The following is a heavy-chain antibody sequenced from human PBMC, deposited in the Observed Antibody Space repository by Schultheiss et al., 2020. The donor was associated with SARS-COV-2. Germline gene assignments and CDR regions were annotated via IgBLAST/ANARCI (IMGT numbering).Heavy chain of an antibody. CDR1: GFTFSSYA. Sequence: GGSLRLSCAASGFTFSSYAMHWVRQAPGKGLEWVAVISYDGSNKYYADSVKGRFTISRDNSKNTLYLQMNSLRAEDTAVYYCAREPLRGSYYYYGMDVWGKGTTVTVPS. CDR2: ISYDGSNK. V-gene: IGHV3-30-3*01. CDR3: AREPLRGSYYYYGMDV. J-gene: IGHJ6*04.